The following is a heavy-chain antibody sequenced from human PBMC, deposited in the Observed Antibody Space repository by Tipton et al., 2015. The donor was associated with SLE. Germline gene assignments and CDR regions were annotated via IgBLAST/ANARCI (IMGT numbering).Heavy chain of an antibody. CDR1: GGSISSHY. J-gene: IGHJ3*02. CDR2: IYYSWST. Sequence: LRLSCTVSGGSISSHYWSWIRQPPGKGLEWIGYIYYSWSTNYNPSLKSRVTISVDTSKNQFSLKLSSVTAADTAVYYCARGLSPWLRSPIPIWGQGTMVTVSS. D-gene: IGHD5-12*01. V-gene: IGHV4-59*11. CDR3: ARGLSPWLRSPIPI.